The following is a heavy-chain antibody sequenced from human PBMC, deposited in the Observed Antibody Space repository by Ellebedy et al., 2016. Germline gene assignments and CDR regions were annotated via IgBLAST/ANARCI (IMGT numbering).Heavy chain of an antibody. V-gene: IGHV1-2*04. J-gene: IGHJ6*02. CDR2: INPNSGGT. CDR1: GYTFTGYY. D-gene: IGHD4-17*01. CDR3: AVTTVTTDYYGMDV. Sequence: ASVKVSCXASGYTFTGYYMHWVRQAPGQGLEWMGWINPNSGGTNYAQKFQGWVTMTRDTSISTAYMELSRLRSDDTAVYYCAVTTVTTDYYGMDVWGQGTTVTVSS.